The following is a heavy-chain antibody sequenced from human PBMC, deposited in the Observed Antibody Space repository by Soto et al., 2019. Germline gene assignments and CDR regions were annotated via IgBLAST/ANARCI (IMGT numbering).Heavy chain of an antibody. CDR3: ARDHWFGELDNWFDP. J-gene: IGHJ5*02. CDR2: IYYSGST. Sequence: SETLSLTCTVSRGSISSYYWSWIRQPPGKGLEWIGYIYYSGSTNYNPSLKSRVTISVDTSKNQFSLKLSSVTAADTAVYYCARDHWFGELDNWFDPWGQGTLVTVSS. V-gene: IGHV4-59*01. CDR1: RGSISSYY. D-gene: IGHD3-10*01.